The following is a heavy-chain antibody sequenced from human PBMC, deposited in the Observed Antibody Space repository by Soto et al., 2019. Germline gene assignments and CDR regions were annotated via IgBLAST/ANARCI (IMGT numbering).Heavy chain of an antibody. CDR3: ARPVEMATISRSYLFY. D-gene: IGHD5-12*01. V-gene: IGHV1-69*01. Sequence: QVQLVQSGAEVKKPGSSVKVSCKASGGTFSSFAISWVRQAPGQGLEWMGGIIPIFGTGNYAQKFQGRVTITADESTSTAYLDLSGLRPEDTAVYYCARPVEMATISRSYLFYWGQGTLVTVSS. J-gene: IGHJ4*02. CDR2: IIPIFGTG. CDR1: GGTFSSFA.